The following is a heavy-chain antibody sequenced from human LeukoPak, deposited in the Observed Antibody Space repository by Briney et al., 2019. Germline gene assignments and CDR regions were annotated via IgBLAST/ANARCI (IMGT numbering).Heavy chain of an antibody. CDR2: ISSSGSIM. J-gene: IGHJ4*02. CDR3: ARLDASGLDY. D-gene: IGHD6-19*01. V-gene: IGHV3-48*03. Sequence: PGGSLRLSCAASGFTFSSYEMNWVRQAPGKGLEWASYISSSGSIMHYADSVKGRFTISRDNAKNSLYLQMNSLRADDTAVYYCARLDASGLDYWGQGTLVTVSS. CDR1: GFTFSSYE.